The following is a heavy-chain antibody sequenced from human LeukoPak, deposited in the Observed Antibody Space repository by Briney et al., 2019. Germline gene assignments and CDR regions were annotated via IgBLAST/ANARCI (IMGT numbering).Heavy chain of an antibody. J-gene: IGHJ6*03. V-gene: IGHV4-39*07. Sequence: SETLSLTCTVSGGSFSSSDYYWGWIRQPPGKGLEWIGSIYYSGTTYYNPSLKSRVTISVDTSKNQFSLKLSSVTAADTAVYYCARTTMVRGTYYMDVWGKGTTVTISS. CDR1: GGSFSSSDYY. CDR2: IYYSGTT. CDR3: ARTTMVRGTYYMDV. D-gene: IGHD3-10*01.